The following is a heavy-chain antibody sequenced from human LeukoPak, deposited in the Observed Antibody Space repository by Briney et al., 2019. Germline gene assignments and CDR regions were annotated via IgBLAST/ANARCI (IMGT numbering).Heavy chain of an antibody. Sequence: GGSLRLSCLTSGFTLSTNAMSWVRQAPGKGLEWISGISGSGASTYYADSVKGRFTISRDDSRNTLYLQMNSLRGDDTAVYYCAKDVGKWESLHFFDYWGQGTLVTVSS. CDR3: AKDVGKWESLHFFDY. D-gene: IGHD1-26*01. V-gene: IGHV3-23*01. CDR2: ISGSGAST. J-gene: IGHJ4*02. CDR1: GFTLSTNA.